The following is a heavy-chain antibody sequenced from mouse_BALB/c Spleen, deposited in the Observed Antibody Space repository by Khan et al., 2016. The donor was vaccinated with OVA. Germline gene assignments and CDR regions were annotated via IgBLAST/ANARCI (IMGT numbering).Heavy chain of an antibody. V-gene: IGHV1-4*01. CDR1: GYTFTSNT. D-gene: IGHD2-14*01. CDR3: ARRTTGYTMDY. Sequence: QVQLQQSGAELARPGASVRMSCKASGYTFTSNTMHWVKKRPGQGLEWIGYINPRSGYTNFNQNFKDKATLTADKSSSTAYMQLSSLTSEDSAVYYSARRTTGYTMDYWGQGTSVTVSS. CDR2: INPRSGYT. J-gene: IGHJ4*01.